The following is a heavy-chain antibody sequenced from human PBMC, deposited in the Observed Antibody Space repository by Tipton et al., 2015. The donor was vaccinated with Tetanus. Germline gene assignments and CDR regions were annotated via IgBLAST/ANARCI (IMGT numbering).Heavy chain of an antibody. CDR1: GVSITSNY. V-gene: IGHV4-59*08. J-gene: IGHJ5*02. CDR2: IDYSGNT. D-gene: IGHD3-10*01. CDR3: ARGIMVRGVSRFDP. Sequence: TLSLSCTVSGVSITSNYWSWIRQPPGKGLEWIGYIDYSGNTNYNPSLKSRVTISVDTSKKQFSLKLRSVTAADTAMYYCARGIMVRGVSRFDPWGQGTLVTVSS.